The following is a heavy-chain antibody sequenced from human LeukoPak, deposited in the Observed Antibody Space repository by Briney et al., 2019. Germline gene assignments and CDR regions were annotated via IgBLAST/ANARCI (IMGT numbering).Heavy chain of an antibody. Sequence: GGSLRLSCAASGFTFTTYWMSWVRQLPGKGLEWVANINQDGTEKYYVDSVKGRFTISRDNAKNSLDLQMNSLRVEDTGIYYCVKVAKYYYGSETYYFFEHWGQGTPVTASP. CDR3: VKVAKYYYGSETYYFFEH. J-gene: IGHJ4*02. CDR2: INQDGTEK. CDR1: GFTFTTYW. D-gene: IGHD3-10*01. V-gene: IGHV3-7*01.